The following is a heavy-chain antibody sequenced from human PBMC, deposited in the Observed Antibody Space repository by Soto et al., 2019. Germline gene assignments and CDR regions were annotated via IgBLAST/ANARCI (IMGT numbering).Heavy chain of an antibody. Sequence: PSETLSLTCTVSGGSISSYYWSWIRQPPGKGLEWIGYIYYSGSTNYNPSLKSRVTISVDTSKNQFSLELSSVTAADTAVYYCAREMPRPLADAFDIWGQGTMVTAS. CDR2: IYYSGST. D-gene: IGHD2-2*01. J-gene: IGHJ3*02. CDR1: GGSISSYY. V-gene: IGHV4-59*01. CDR3: AREMPRPLADAFDI.